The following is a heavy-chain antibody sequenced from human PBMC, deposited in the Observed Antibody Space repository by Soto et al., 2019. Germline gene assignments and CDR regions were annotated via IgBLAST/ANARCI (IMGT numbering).Heavy chain of an antibody. CDR2: IYHSGST. CDR3: AAGGGLPRYY. V-gene: IGHV4-30-2*01. D-gene: IGHD5-12*01. J-gene: IGHJ4*02. CDR1: GGSISSGGYS. Sequence: QLQLQESGSGLVKPSQTLSLTCAVSGGSISSGGYSWSWIRQPPGKGLEWIGYIYHSGSTYYNPSRKSRVTRSVDRSKSQSSLKLSSVTAADTAVYYCAAGGGLPRYYWGQGTLVTVSS.